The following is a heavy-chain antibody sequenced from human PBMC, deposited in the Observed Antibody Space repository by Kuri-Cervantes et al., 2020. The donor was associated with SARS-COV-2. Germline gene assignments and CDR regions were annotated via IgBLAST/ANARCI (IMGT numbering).Heavy chain of an antibody. V-gene: IGHV4-31*02. J-gene: IGHJ4*02. Sequence: SCTVSGDSISSDGHFWTWIRQPPGKGLEWIGYIYSSGTSHYNPSLKSRVTISVDTSKNKFSLNLSSVTAADTAVYYCARDTRLGCSGTSCYSFFDYRGQGTLVTVSS. CDR1: GDSISSDGHF. CDR2: IYSSGTS. D-gene: IGHD2-2*01. CDR3: ARDTRLGCSGTSCYSFFDY.